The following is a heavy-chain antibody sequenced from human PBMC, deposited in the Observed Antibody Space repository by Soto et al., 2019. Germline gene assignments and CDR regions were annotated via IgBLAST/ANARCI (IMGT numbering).Heavy chain of an antibody. Sequence: QVQLVQSGAEVQKPAASVNVSCKASGGTFSSYTISWVRHAPGQGLEWIGRIIPILGIANYAQKFQGGVTITADKSTSTAYMELSSLRSEDTAVYYCASCSTPDAFDIWGQGTMVTFSS. CDR1: GGTFSSYT. V-gene: IGHV1-69*02. D-gene: IGHD2-2*02. J-gene: IGHJ3*02. CDR2: IIPILGIA. CDR3: ASCSTPDAFDI.